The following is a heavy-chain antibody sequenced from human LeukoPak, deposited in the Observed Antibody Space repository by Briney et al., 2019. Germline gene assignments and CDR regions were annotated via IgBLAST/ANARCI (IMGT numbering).Heavy chain of an antibody. Sequence: GGSLRLSCAASGFTFSSYDMHWVRQATGKGLEGVSAIGTAGDTYYPGSVKGRFTISRESAKNSLYLQMNSLRAGDTAVYYCARGYDILTGDIYFDYWGQGTLVTVSS. CDR2: IGTAGDT. CDR1: GFTFSSYD. V-gene: IGHV3-13*01. J-gene: IGHJ4*02. D-gene: IGHD3-9*01. CDR3: ARGYDILTGDIYFDY.